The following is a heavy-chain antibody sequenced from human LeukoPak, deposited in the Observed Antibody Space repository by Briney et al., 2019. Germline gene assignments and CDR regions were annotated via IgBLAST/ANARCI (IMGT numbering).Heavy chain of an antibody. V-gene: IGHV4-61*05. CDR3: ARGGYYGSGNDFRFDP. CDR1: GGSISSTSDH. D-gene: IGHD3-10*01. CDR2: IYYSGST. Sequence: SETLSLTCTVSGGSISSTSDHWGWIRQPPGKGLEWIGYIYYSGSTNYKPSLKSRVTISVDTSKNQFSLKLSSVTAADTAVYYCARGGYYGSGNDFRFDPWGQGTLVTVSS. J-gene: IGHJ5*02.